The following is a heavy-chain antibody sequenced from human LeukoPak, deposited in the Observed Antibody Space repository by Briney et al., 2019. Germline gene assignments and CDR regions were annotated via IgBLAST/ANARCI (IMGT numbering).Heavy chain of an antibody. V-gene: IGHV4-61*01. D-gene: IGHD2-15*01. Sequence: SETLSLTCTVSGGSVSSDSYSWSWIRRPPGKGLEWIGYFYYTGSTNYNPSFKSRVTLSVDTSKNQFSLKLISVTAADTAVYYCARAQPPPGGSPYNYWGQGTLVTVSS. CDR2: FYYTGST. CDR3: ARAQPPPGGSPYNY. J-gene: IGHJ4*02. CDR1: GGSVSSDSYS.